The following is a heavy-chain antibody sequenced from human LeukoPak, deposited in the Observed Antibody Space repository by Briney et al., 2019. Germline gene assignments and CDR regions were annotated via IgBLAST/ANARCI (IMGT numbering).Heavy chain of an antibody. D-gene: IGHD2-21*01. CDR1: GGSISSYY. Sequence: SETLSLTCTVSGGSISSYYWSWIRQPPGKGLEWIGYIYYSGSTNYNPSLKSRVTISVDTSKNQFSLKLSSVTAADTAVYYCARDVVMATGVHYYYYGMDVWGQGTTVTVSS. CDR3: ARDVVMATGVHYYYYGMDV. CDR2: IYYSGST. J-gene: IGHJ6*02. V-gene: IGHV4-59*01.